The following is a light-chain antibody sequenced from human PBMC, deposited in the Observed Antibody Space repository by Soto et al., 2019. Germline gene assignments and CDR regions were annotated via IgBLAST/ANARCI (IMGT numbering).Light chain of an antibody. J-gene: IGLJ2*01. CDR2: RNN. Sequence: QSVLTQPPSASGTPGQTVTISCSGSSSNIGSAYIYWYQHLPGTAPKLLIYRNNQRPSGVPDRFSASQSGTSASLVISGLLSEDDADYYCAAWDDSLVVFGGGTKLTVL. CDR1: SSNIGSAY. V-gene: IGLV1-47*01. CDR3: AAWDDSLVV.